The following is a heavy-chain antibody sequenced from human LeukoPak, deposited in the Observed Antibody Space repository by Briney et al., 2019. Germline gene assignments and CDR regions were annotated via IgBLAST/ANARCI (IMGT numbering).Heavy chain of an antibody. CDR2: IYTSGST. V-gene: IGHV4-61*02. Sequence: SETLSLTCTVSGGSISSGSYYWSWIRQPAGKGLEWIGRIYTSGSTNYNPSLKSRVTISVDTSKNQFSLKLSSVTAADTAVYYCAGLMVRGVIISWGQGTLVTVSS. CDR1: GGSISSGSYY. CDR3: AGLMVRGVIIS. D-gene: IGHD3-10*01. J-gene: IGHJ4*02.